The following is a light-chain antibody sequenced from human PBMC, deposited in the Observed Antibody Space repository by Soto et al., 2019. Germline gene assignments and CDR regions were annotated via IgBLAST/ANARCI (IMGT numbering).Light chain of an antibody. CDR2: AAS. J-gene: IGKJ1*01. CDR1: QGISSC. Sequence: AIRMTQSPSSLSASTGDRVTITCRASQGISSCLAWYQQKPGKAPELLIYAASTLQSGVPSRFSGSGSGTDFTLTISCLQSEDFASYYCQQYYSYPPTFGQGTKVEIK. V-gene: IGKV1-8*01. CDR3: QQYYSYPPT.